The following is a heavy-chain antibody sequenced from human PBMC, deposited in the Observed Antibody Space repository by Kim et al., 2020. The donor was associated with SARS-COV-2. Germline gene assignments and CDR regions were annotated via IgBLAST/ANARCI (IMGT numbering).Heavy chain of an antibody. V-gene: IGHV3-53*01. CDR1: GFTVSSNY. CDR2: IYSGGST. D-gene: IGHD3-3*01. J-gene: IGHJ6*02. CDR3: ARISRTFGVVIMAYYYGMDV. Sequence: GGSLILSCAASGFTVSSNYMSWVRQAPGKGLEWVSVIYSGGSTYYADSVKGRFTISRDNSKNTLYLQMNSLRAEDTAVYYCARISRTFGVVIMAYYYGMDVWGQGTTVTVSS.